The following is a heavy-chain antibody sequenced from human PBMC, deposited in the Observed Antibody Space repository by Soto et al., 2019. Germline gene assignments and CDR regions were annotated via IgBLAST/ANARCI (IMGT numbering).Heavy chain of an antibody. CDR2: IIPIFGTV. CDR1: GGTFSNYP. J-gene: IGHJ2*01. CDR3: ARGNHRWLQLWYFDL. V-gene: IGHV1-69*12. D-gene: IGHD5-12*01. Sequence: QVQLVQSGAEVKKPGSSVKVSCKASGGTFSNYPISWVRQAPGQGLEWMGGIIPIFGTVNYAQKIQGRVTITADESTSTAYMELSSLRSDDTAVYYCARGNHRWLQLWYFDLWGRGTLVTVSS.